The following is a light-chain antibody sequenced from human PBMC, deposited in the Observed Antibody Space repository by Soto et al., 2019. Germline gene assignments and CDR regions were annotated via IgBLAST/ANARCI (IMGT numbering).Light chain of an antibody. CDR2: AAS. J-gene: IGKJ1*01. CDR1: QSVSSNY. V-gene: IGKV3-20*01. CDR3: QQYDNSQGT. Sequence: EIVLTQSPGTLSLSPGERATLSCRASQSVSSNYLAWYQQKPGQAPRPLIYAASSRATGIPDRFSGSGSGTDFTLTISRLQPEDFAVYFCQQYDNSQGTVGQGTKVDI.